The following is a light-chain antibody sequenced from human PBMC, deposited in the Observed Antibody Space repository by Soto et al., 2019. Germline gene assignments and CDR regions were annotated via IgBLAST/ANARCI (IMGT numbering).Light chain of an antibody. V-gene: IGLV2-14*03. Sequence: QSVLTQPASVSGSPGQSITISCHGTSSDVGGYKYVSWYQQYPGKAPKLMIYDVSNRPSGVSNRFSGSKSGNTASLTISGLQAEDEADYYCSSYTSSSSYVFGTGTKVTVL. J-gene: IGLJ1*01. CDR1: SSDVGGYKY. CDR2: DVS. CDR3: SSYTSSSSYV.